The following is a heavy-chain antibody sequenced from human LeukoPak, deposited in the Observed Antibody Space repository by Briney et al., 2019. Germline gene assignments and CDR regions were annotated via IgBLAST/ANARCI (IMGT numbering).Heavy chain of an antibody. CDR2: ISGSGGST. J-gene: IGHJ4*02. V-gene: IGHV3-23*01. D-gene: IGHD2-21*01. Sequence: GGSLRLSCAASGFTFSSYAMSWVRQAPGKGLEWVSAISGSGGSTYYADSVKGRFTISRDNSKNTLYLQMNSLRAKDTAVYYCAKSALRWSVPSYFDYWGQGTLVTVSS. CDR1: GFTFSSYA. CDR3: AKSALRWSVPSYFDY.